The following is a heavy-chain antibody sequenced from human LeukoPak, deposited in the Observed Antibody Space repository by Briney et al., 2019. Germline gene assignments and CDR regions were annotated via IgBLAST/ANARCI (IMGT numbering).Heavy chain of an antibody. CDR1: GYTFTSYD. CDR3: ATAIHPAGGGDY. V-gene: IGHV1-8*01. Sequence: ASVKVSCKASGYTFTSYDINWVRLATGQGLEWMGWMNPNSGNTVYAQKFQGRVTMTRNTSISTAYMELSSLRSEDTAVYYCATAIHPAGGGDYWGQGTLVAVSS. CDR2: MNPNSGNT. J-gene: IGHJ4*02. D-gene: IGHD6-13*01.